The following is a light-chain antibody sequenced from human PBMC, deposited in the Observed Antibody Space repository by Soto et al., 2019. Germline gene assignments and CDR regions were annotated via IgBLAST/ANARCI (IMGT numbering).Light chain of an antibody. V-gene: IGKV1-27*01. CDR3: QKYNSAPLT. CDR1: QGIAPY. J-gene: IGKJ4*01. CDR2: AAS. Sequence: DVQMNQSPSSLSASVGDRVTITCRASQGIAPYLAWFQQKPGKVPKLLIYAASTLQSGVPSRFSGSGSGADFTLTISSLQPEDVGTYYCQKYNSAPLTFGGGTKVDIK.